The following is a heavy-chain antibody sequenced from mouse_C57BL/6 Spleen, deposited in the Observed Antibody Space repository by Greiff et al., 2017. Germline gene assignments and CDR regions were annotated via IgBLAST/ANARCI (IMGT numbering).Heavy chain of an antibody. Sequence: VQLQQSGAELVKPGASVKLSCTASGFNIKDYYMPWVKQRTEQGLEWIGRIDPEDGETKYAPKFQGQDTITADPSSNTAYLQLSSLTSEDTAVYYCARSRVLHAMDYWGQGTTLTVSS. CDR2: IDPEDGET. V-gene: IGHV14-2*01. J-gene: IGHJ2*01. CDR3: ARSRVLHAMDY. D-gene: IGHD1-1*02. CDR1: GFNIKDYY.